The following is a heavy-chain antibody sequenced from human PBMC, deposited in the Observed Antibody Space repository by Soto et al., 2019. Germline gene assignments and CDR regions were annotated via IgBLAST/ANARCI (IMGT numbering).Heavy chain of an antibody. Sequence: QVQLVQSGAEVKTPGASVKVSCKASRYTFATYDINWVRQAPGQGLEWMGWMNPNSGNTGYAQKFQGRLTMTRDTALSIAHMELSSLRNEDTAVYYCARSDGDNFNWLDSWGQGTLVTVSA. V-gene: IGHV1-8*01. CDR3: ARSDGDNFNWLDS. D-gene: IGHD1-20*01. J-gene: IGHJ5*01. CDR1: RYTFATYD. CDR2: MNPNSGNT.